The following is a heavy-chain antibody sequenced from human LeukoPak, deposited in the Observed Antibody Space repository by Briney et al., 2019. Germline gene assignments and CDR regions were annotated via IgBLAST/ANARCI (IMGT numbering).Heavy chain of an antibody. J-gene: IGHJ4*02. D-gene: IGHD3-10*01. CDR2: VYYSGST. V-gene: IGHV4-39*01. Sequence: SETLSLTCTVSGGSISRSSYYLGWIRQPPGKGLEWIGSVYYSGSTHYNPSLKSRVTISVDTPKRQFSLKLSSVTAADTAVYFCARNVSRGYFDYWGQGKLVTVSS. CDR3: ARNVSRGYFDY. CDR1: GGSISRSSYY.